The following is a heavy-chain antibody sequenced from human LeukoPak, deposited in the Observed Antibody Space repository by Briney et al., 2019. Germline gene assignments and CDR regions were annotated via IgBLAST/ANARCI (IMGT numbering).Heavy chain of an antibody. Sequence: ASVKVSCKASGYTFTGYYMHWVRQAPGQGLEWMGWINPNSGGTNYAQKFQGRVTMTRDTSISTAYMELSRLRSDGTAVYYCASANYYDSSGYYLDYYYYMDVWGKGTTVTVSS. CDR2: INPNSGGT. CDR1: GYTFTGYY. V-gene: IGHV1-2*02. CDR3: ASANYYDSSGYYLDYYYYMDV. D-gene: IGHD3-22*01. J-gene: IGHJ6*03.